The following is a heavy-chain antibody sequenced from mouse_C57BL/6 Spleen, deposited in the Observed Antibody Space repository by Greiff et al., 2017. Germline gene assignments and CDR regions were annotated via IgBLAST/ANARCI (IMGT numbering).Heavy chain of an antibody. J-gene: IGHJ3*01. CDR1: GYTFTDYY. CDR2: IGPGSGST. D-gene: IGHD2-5*01. Sequence: VQLQQSGAELVKPGASVKISCKASGYTFTDYYINWVKQRPGQGLEWIGKIGPGSGSTYYNETFKGTATLTADKSSSTDYMQLSSLTSEDSAVXFCAGYSNLAWFAYWGQGTLVTVSA. CDR3: AGYSNLAWFAY. V-gene: IGHV1-77*01.